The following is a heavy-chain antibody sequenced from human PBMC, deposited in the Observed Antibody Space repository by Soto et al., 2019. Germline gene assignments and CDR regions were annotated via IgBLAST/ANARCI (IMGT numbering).Heavy chain of an antibody. CDR3: ARRVYDFWSGYYRYYYYYYMDV. Sequence: PGESLKISCKGSGYSFTSYWIGWVRQMPGKGLEWMGIIYPGDSDTRYSPSFQGQVTISADKSISTAYLQWSSLKASDTAMYYCARRVYDFWSGYYRYYYYYYMDVWGKGTTVTVSS. V-gene: IGHV5-51*01. J-gene: IGHJ6*03. D-gene: IGHD3-3*01. CDR2: IYPGDSDT. CDR1: GYSFTSYW.